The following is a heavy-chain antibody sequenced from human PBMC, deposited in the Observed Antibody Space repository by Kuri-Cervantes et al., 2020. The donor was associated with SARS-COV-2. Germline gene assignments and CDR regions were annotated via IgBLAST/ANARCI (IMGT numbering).Heavy chain of an antibody. V-gene: IGHV3-11*01. CDR3: ARLFQWPGFFLAPFDY. CDR2: ISSSGSTI. J-gene: IGHJ4*02. Sequence: GGSLRLSCAASGFTFSDYYMSWIRQAPGKGLEWVSYISSSGSTIYYADSVKGRFTISRDNAKNSLYLQMNSLRAEDTAVYYCARLFQWPGFFLAPFDYWGQGTLVTVSS. D-gene: IGHD6-19*01. CDR1: GFTFSDYY.